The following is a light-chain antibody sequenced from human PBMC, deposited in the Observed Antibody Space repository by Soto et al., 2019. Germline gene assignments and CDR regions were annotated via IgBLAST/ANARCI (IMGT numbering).Light chain of an antibody. Sequence: QSALTQPPSASGSPGQSVTISCTGTSSDVGGYNYVSWYQQHPGKAPKLMIYEVSKRPSGVPDRFSCSNSGNTASLTVSGLQAEDEADYYCSSYAGSNNVVFGGGTKLTVL. CDR3: SSYAGSNNVV. CDR2: EVS. CDR1: SSDVGGYNY. J-gene: IGLJ3*02. V-gene: IGLV2-8*01.